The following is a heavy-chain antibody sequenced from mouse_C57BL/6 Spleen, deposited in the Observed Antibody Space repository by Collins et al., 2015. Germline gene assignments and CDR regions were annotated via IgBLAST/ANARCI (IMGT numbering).Heavy chain of an antibody. Sequence: QVQLQQPGAELVMPGASVKLSCKASGYTFTSYWMHWVKQRPGQGLEWIGEIDPSDSYTNYNQKFKGKSTLTVDKSSSTAYMQLSSLTSEDSAAYYCARPRHGYYGSTVYYAMDYWGQGTSVTVSS. CDR3: ARPRHGYYGSTVYYAMDY. J-gene: IGHJ4*01. CDR2: IDPSDSYT. CDR1: GYTFTSYW. V-gene: IGHV1-69*01. D-gene: IGHD1-1*01.